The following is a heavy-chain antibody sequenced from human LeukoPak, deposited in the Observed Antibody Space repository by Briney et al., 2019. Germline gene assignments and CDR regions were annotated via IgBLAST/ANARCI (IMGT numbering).Heavy chain of an antibody. J-gene: IGHJ4*02. CDR3: ARAARKDIVVVPAAPFDY. CDR2: IYYSGST. V-gene: IGHV4-39*01. CDR1: GGSISSSSYY. D-gene: IGHD2-2*01. Sequence: SETLSLTCTVSGGSISSSSYYWGWIRQPPGKGLEWIGSIYYSGSTYYNPSLKSRVTISVDTSKNQFSLKLSSVTAADTAVYYCARAARKDIVVVPAAPFDYWGQGTLVTVSS.